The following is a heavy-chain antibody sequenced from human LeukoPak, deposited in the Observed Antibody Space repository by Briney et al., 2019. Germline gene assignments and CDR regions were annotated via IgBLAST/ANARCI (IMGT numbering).Heavy chain of an antibody. CDR2: IGTAGAT. J-gene: IGHJ4*02. V-gene: IGHV3-13*01. CDR1: GFTFSSYD. CDR3: ATVVLRFLEWLPPPDY. D-gene: IGHD3-3*01. Sequence: GGSLRLSCAASGFTFSSYDMHWVRQTTGKGLEWVSGIGTAGATFYPGSVKGRFTISRENAKNSLYLQMNNLRVGDTAVYYCATVVLRFLEWLPPPDYWGQGTLVTVSS.